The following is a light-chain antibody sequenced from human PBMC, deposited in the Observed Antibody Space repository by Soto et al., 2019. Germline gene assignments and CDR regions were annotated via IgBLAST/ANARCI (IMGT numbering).Light chain of an antibody. CDR2: SAS. CDR3: LHRHSTPCT. J-gene: IGKJ1*01. CDR1: QSVINDY. V-gene: IGKV3-20*01. Sequence: VLTPAPRTLSLSPRETATLSCRASQSVINDYVAWVQQKPGQTPKLLIYSASSWATGIPDRFSGSGSGTDFTLTISTLQPEDVAIYYCLHRHSTPCTFGQGTQL.